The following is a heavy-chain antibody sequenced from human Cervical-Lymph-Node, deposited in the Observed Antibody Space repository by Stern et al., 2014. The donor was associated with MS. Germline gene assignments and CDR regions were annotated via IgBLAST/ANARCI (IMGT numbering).Heavy chain of an antibody. CDR2: TRNKANGYTT. CDR3: ARGYHSFDV. V-gene: IGHV3-72*01. Sequence: EVQLLESGGGLVQPGGSLRLSCAASGFTSSDHCMDWVRQAPGQGLEWGGRTRNKANGYTTVYAASVAGRFAISRDDSENSLYLQMNSLKIEDTAVYYCARGYHSFDVWGQGTTVTVSS. D-gene: IGHD1-26*01. J-gene: IGHJ6*02. CDR1: GFTSSDHC.